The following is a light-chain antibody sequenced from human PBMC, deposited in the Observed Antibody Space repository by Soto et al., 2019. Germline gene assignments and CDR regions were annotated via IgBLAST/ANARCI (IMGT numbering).Light chain of an antibody. J-gene: IGKJ1*01. CDR2: GAS. Sequence: DIQMTQSPSTLSASPGDRITITCRASQSISTWLAWYQQRPGRPPKLLIYGASTIQSGVPSRFSGSGSGTEFSLTISSLQPDDFATYYCQQYNGDSRTFGQGTKVEIK. CDR1: QSISTW. CDR3: QQYNGDSRT. V-gene: IGKV1-5*03.